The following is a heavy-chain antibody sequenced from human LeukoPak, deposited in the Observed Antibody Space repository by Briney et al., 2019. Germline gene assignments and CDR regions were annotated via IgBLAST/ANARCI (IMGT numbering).Heavy chain of an antibody. CDR1: EFTFSSYA. V-gene: IGHV3-23*01. D-gene: IGHD6-19*01. CDR2: IGGSGDRT. CDR3: AKDARRTFGLSSGLYRGSYYFDY. Sequence: GGSLRLSCAASEFTFSSYAMSWVRQAPGKGLEWVSGIGGSGDRTYYADSVKGRFTISKDNSKNTLFLQMNSLRPEDTAVYYCAKDARRTFGLSSGLYRGSYYFDYWGQGTLVTVSS. J-gene: IGHJ4*02.